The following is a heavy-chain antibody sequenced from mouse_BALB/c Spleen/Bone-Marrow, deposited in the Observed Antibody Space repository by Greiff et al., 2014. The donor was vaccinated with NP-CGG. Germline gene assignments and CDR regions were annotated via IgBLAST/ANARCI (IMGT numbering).Heavy chain of an antibody. CDR3: ARSGDYGSSLAY. J-gene: IGHJ3*01. CDR2: IDPANGNT. Sequence: DVHLVESGAELVKPGASVKLSCTASGFYIKDTYMHWVKQRPEQGLEWIGRIDPANGNTKYDPKFQGKATITADTSSNTAYLQLSSLTSEDTAVYYCARSGDYGSSLAYWGQGTLVTVSA. CDR1: GFYIKDTY. D-gene: IGHD1-1*01. V-gene: IGHV14-3*02.